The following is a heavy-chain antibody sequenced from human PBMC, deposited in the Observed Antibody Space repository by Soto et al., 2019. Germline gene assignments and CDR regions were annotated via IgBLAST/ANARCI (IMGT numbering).Heavy chain of an antibody. CDR1: GDTFGSYA. V-gene: IGHV1-69*01. D-gene: IGHD3-10*01. CDR3: ASNLRYFGSGSFFRGMDV. J-gene: IGHJ6*02. Sequence: QVLLVQSGAEVKKPGSSVKVSCKTSGDTFGSYAISWVRQAPGQGLEWMGGIIPFIRASNYAVKFQGRVTITADESTTTVHMDLSSLRFEDTAVYYCASNLRYFGSGSFFRGMDVWGQGTTVTVSS. CDR2: IIPFIRAS.